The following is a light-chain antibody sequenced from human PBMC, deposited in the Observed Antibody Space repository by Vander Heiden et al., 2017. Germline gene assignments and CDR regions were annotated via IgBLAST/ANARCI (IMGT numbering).Light chain of an antibody. CDR1: LDISTY. CDR3: QQANGFPPT. V-gene: IGKV1-12*01. Sequence: DIQMTQSPSSVSASVGDRVTITCRARLDISTYLAWYQQKPGKAPKLLIYCTSTWMSDVPARFRGSGNGTDFTLTISSLQPEDSATYYCQQANGFPPTFGQGTRLEI. J-gene: IGKJ5*01. CDR2: CTS.